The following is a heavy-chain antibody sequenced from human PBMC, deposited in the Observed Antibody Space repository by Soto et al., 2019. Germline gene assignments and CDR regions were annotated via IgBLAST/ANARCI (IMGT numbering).Heavy chain of an antibody. Sequence: GASVKVSCKASGYTFTSYAMHWVRQAPGQRLEWMGWINAGNGNTKYSQKFQGRVTITRDTSASTAYMELSSLRSEDTAVYYCARVGATTWWTYYFDYWGQGTLVTVSS. V-gene: IGHV1-3*01. CDR2: INAGNGNT. J-gene: IGHJ4*02. D-gene: IGHD1-26*01. CDR3: ARVGATTWWTYYFDY. CDR1: GYTFTSYA.